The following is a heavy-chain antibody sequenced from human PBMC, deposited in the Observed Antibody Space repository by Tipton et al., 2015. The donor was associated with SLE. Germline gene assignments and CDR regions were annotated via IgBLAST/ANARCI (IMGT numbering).Heavy chain of an antibody. CDR2: IYYSGST. Sequence: LSLTCTVSGGSVSSGSYYWSWIRQPPGKGLEWIGYIYYSGSTNYNPSLKSRVTISVDTSKNQFSLKLSSVTAADTAVYYCARGAGVGQYSSSSAYFDYWGQGTLVTVSS. J-gene: IGHJ4*02. V-gene: IGHV4-61*01. CDR1: GGSVSSGSYY. CDR3: ARGAGVGQYSSSSAYFDY. D-gene: IGHD6-6*01.